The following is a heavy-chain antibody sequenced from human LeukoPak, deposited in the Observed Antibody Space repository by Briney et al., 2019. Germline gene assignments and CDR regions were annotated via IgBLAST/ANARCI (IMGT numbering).Heavy chain of an antibody. CDR3: ARGLPDFDWLLESQYLKD. CDR1: GFTFSSYA. CDR2: ISYDGSNK. Sequence: TGGSLGLSCAASGFTFSSYAMHWVRQAPGKGLEWVAVISYDGSNKYYADSVKGRFTISRDNSKNTLYLQMNSLRAEDTAVYYCARGLPDFDWLLESQYLKDWGQGTLVTVSS. V-gene: IGHV3-30-3*01. D-gene: IGHD3-9*01. J-gene: IGHJ4*02.